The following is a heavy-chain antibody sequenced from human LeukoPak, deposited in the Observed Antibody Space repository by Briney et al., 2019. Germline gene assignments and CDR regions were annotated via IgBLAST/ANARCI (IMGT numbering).Heavy chain of an antibody. J-gene: IGHJ4*02. V-gene: IGHV3-30*07. D-gene: IGHD5-18*01. Sequence: DSVKGRFTISRDNSKNTLYLEMNSLRAEDTAVYYCARDGAYSYTYRGQGSLVIVSS. CDR3: ARDGAYSYTY.